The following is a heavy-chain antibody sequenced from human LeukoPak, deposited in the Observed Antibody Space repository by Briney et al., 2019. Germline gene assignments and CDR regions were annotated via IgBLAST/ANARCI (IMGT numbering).Heavy chain of an antibody. CDR3: ARDPYDYGDYLPFDY. J-gene: IGHJ4*02. CDR1: GYTFTSYG. Sequence: ASVTVSCKASGYTFTSYGISWVRQAPGQGLEWMGWISAYNGNTNYAQKHQGRVTITTDTSTSTAYMELRSLRSDDTAVYYCARDPYDYGDYLPFDYWGQGTLVTVSS. D-gene: IGHD4-17*01. V-gene: IGHV1-18*01. CDR2: ISAYNGNT.